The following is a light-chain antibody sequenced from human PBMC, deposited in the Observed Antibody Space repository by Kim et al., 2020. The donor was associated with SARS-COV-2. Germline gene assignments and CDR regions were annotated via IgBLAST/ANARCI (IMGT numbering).Light chain of an antibody. CDR1: QSVSSTY. CDR2: GAS. Sequence: PGERATLSCRASQSVSSTYLAWYQQKPGQAPRLLIYGASSRATGIPDRFSGSGSGTDFNLTITRLEPEDFAVYYCQQYGSSLPWTFGQGTKVEIK. CDR3: QQYGSSLPWT. J-gene: IGKJ1*01. V-gene: IGKV3-20*01.